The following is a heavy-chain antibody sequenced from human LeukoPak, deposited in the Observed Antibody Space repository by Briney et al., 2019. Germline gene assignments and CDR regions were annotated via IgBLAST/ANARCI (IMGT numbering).Heavy chain of an antibody. CDR1: GGSISSYY. D-gene: IGHD2-2*01. Sequence: SETLSLTCTVSGGSISSYYWSWIRQPPGKGLEWIGYIYHSGSTYYNPSLKSRVTISVDTSKNQFSLKLSPVTAADTAVYYCARRPEDIVVVLPFDYWGQGTLVTVSS. CDR2: IYHSGST. CDR3: ARRPEDIVVVLPFDY. J-gene: IGHJ4*02. V-gene: IGHV4-59*04.